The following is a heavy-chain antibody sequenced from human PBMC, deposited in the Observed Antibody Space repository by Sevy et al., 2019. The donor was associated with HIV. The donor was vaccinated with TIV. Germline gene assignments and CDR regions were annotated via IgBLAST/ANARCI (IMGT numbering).Heavy chain of an antibody. V-gene: IGHV3-33*01. CDR3: ARGNRMVIAAAGTTPYYYYGMDV. Sequence: GGSLRLSCAASGFTFSSYGMHWVRQAPGKGLEWVAVIWYDGSNKYYAYSVKGRFTISRDNSKNTPYLEMNSLRAEETAVYYCARGNRMVIAAAGTTPYYYYGMDVWGQGTTVTVSS. CDR2: IWYDGSNK. J-gene: IGHJ6*02. D-gene: IGHD6-13*01. CDR1: GFTFSSYG.